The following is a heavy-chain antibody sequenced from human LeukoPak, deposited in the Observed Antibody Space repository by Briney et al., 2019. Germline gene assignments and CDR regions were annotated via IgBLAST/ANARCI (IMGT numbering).Heavy chain of an antibody. CDR2: ISYDGSKK. CDR3: AKAQVEYSNSPPDMEDY. J-gene: IGHJ4*02. Sequence: GGSLRLSCAASGFTFSHFDMHWVRQAPGKGLEWVAVISYDGSKKYYADSVKGRFTISRDSSKNTLYLQMNSLRADDTAMYYCAKAQVEYSNSPPDMEDYWGQGTQVTVSS. V-gene: IGHV3-30*18. D-gene: IGHD6-6*01. CDR1: GFTFSHFD.